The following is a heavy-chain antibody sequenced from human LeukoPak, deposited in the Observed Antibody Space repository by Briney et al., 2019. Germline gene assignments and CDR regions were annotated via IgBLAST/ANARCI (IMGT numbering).Heavy chain of an antibody. V-gene: IGHV4-59*12. CDR3: ARVSRQWLLPDY. CDR2: IYYSGST. CDR1: GGPFRAFY. Sequence: SETLSLTCDVSGGPFRAFYWSWIRQPPGKGLEWIGYIYYSGSTNYNPSLKSRVTISLDTSKNQFSLKLSSVTAADTAVYYCARVSRQWLLPDYWGQGTLVTVSS. D-gene: IGHD6-19*01. J-gene: IGHJ4*02.